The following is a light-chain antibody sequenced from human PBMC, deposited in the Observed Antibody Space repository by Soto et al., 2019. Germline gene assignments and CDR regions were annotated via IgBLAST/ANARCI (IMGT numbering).Light chain of an antibody. CDR3: FSFTTTSTQV. CDR1: RSDIGAYDY. J-gene: IGLJ1*01. V-gene: IGLV2-14*01. Sequence: QSALTQPASLSGSPGQSITISCTGTRSDIGAYDYVSWFQQHPGKAPKLMISEVNNRPSGVSNRFSGSKSGNTAYLTISGLHVEDEAESFCFSFTTTSTQVFGPGTKGTVL. CDR2: EVN.